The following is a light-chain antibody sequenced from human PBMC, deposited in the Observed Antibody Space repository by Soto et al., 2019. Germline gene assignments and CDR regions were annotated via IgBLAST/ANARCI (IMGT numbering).Light chain of an antibody. CDR3: QQYNSYSPWT. CDR2: DAS. J-gene: IGKJ1*01. Sequence: DIQMTQSPSTLSASVGDRVTITCRASQSISSWLAWYQQKPGKAPKLLIYDASSLESGVPSRFSGSGSGTEFTLTISSLQPDDFATYYCQQYNSYSPWTFGQVTMVEIK. CDR1: QSISSW. V-gene: IGKV1-5*01.